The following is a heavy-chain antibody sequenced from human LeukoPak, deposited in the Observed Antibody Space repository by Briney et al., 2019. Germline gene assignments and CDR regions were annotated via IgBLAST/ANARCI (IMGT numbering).Heavy chain of an antibody. J-gene: IGHJ5*02. CDR3: ARRDVLLWFGELLETRWFDP. V-gene: IGHV4-34*01. CDR2: INHSGST. D-gene: IGHD3-10*01. CDR1: GGSFSGYY. Sequence: SETLSLTCAVYGGSFSGYYWSWIRQPPGKGLEWIGEINHSGSTNYNPSLKSRVTISVDTSKNQFSLKLSSVTAADTAVYYCARRDVLLWFGELLETRWFDPWGQGTLVTVSS.